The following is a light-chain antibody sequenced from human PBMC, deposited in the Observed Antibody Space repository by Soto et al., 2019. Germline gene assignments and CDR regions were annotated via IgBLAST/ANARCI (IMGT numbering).Light chain of an antibody. Sequence: DTQMTQSPSSLSASVGDRVTISCRASQTISRDLTWYQQKPGKAPNLLIFGASTLQPGVPPRFSGSGSGTDFTLIISNLQPEDFATYFCQQSYSTPWTFGQGTKVEIK. CDR1: QTISRD. J-gene: IGKJ1*01. CDR2: GAS. V-gene: IGKV1-39*01. CDR3: QQSYSTPWT.